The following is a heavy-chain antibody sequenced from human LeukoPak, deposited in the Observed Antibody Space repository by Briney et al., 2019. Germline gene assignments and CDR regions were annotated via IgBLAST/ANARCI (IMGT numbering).Heavy chain of an antibody. D-gene: IGHD5-24*01. CDR3: AKGWLQLNWYFDL. Sequence: GRSLRLSCAASGFTFDDYAMHWVRQAPGQGMERASGISWNSGSIGYADSVKGRFTTSRDNAKNSLYLQMNSLRAEDTALYYCAKGWLQLNWYFDLWGRGTLVTVSS. CDR1: GFTFDDYA. CDR2: ISWNSGSI. J-gene: IGHJ2*01. V-gene: IGHV3-9*01.